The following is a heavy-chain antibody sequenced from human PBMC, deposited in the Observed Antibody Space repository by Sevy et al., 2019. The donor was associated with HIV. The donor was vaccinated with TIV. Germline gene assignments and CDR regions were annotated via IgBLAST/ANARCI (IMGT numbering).Heavy chain of an antibody. CDR1: GYTLIEFS. V-gene: IGHV1-24*01. CDR2: FDPEDRET. Sequence: ASVKVSCKVSGYTLIEFSMHWVRHAPGKGLEWMGGFDPEDRETIYAQRFQGRVTMTEDTSTDTAYMELSSLRSEDTAVYYCATGLPGEYVDCSSCYSDYFAYWGQGTLVTVSS. D-gene: IGHD2-15*01. J-gene: IGHJ4*02. CDR3: ATGLPGEYVDCSSCYSDYFAY.